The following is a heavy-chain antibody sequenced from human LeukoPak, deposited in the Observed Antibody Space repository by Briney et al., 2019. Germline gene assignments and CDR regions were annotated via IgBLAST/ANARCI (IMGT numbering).Heavy chain of an antibody. V-gene: IGHV3-74*01. Sequence: GSLRLSCAASGFTFSSYWMNWVRQAPGKGLVWVSRIASDGSSTTYADSVKGRFSIPRDNAKNTLYLQMNSLRVEDTAVYYCARGGWFIVDYWGQGTLVTVSS. CDR1: GFTFSSYW. J-gene: IGHJ4*02. CDR3: ARGGWFIVDY. CDR2: IASDGSST. D-gene: IGHD3-10*01.